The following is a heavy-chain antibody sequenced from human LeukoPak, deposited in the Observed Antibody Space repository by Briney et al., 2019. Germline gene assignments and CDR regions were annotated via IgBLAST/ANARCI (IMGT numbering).Heavy chain of an antibody. Sequence: SQTLSLTCAISGDSVSSNSGAWNWIRQSPSRGLEWLGRTYYRSKWYNDYAVSMKSRITINPDTSKKQFSLQLNSVTPEDTAVYYCARGIAGSKGLFDYWGQGTLVTVSS. J-gene: IGHJ4*02. CDR3: ARGIAGSKGLFDY. CDR1: GDSVSSNSGA. V-gene: IGHV6-1*01. CDR2: TYYRSKWYN.